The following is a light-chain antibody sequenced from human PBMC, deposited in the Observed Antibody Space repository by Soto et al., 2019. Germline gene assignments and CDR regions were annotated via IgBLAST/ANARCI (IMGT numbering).Light chain of an antibody. CDR2: DAF. V-gene: IGKV3-11*01. J-gene: IGKJ4*01. CDR3: QQRSNWPLT. CDR1: QSVGSY. Sequence: EIVLTQSPATLSLSPGERATLSCRASQSVGSYLAWYQQKPGQAPRLLIYDAFSRATGIPVRFSGSGSETDFTLAISSLEPEDFAVYYCQQRSNWPLTFGGGTKVEIK.